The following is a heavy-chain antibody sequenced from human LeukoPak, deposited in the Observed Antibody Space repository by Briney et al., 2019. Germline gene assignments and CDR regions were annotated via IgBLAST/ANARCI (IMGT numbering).Heavy chain of an antibody. CDR2: INHNGNVN. V-gene: IGHV3-7*01. J-gene: IGHJ4*02. CDR3: ARKRPNYFDY. Sequence: GGSLRLSCAVSGFIFSRYWMSWVRQAPGKGLEWVASINHNGNVNYYVDSVKGRFTISRDNAENSLYLQMNSLRAEDTALYYCARKRPNYFDYWGQGTLVTVSS. CDR1: GFIFSRYW.